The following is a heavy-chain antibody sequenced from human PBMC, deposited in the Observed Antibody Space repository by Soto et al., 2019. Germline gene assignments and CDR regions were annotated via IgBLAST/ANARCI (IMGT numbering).Heavy chain of an antibody. CDR1: GGSISSGGYY. CDR3: AAPLYDSSGYYWDY. D-gene: IGHD3-22*01. J-gene: IGHJ4*02. V-gene: IGHV4-31*03. CDR2: IYYSGST. Sequence: SETLSLTFTVSGGSISSGGYYWSWIRQHPGKGLEWIGYIYYSGSTYYNPSLKSRVTITRDMSTSTAYMELSSLRSEDTAVYYCAAPLYDSSGYYWDYWGQGTLVTVSS.